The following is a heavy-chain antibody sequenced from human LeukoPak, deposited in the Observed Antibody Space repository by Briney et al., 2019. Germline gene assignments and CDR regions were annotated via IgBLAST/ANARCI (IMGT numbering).Heavy chain of an antibody. CDR2: ISSSGSTI. Sequence: GGSLRLSCAASGFTFSDYYMSWIRQAPGKGLEWVSYISSSGSTIYYADSVKGRFTISRDNAKNSLYLQMNSLRAEDTAVYYCARAAWAVVVINLGFGYWGQGTLVTVSS. D-gene: IGHD3-22*01. CDR3: ARAAWAVVVINLGFGY. J-gene: IGHJ4*02. V-gene: IGHV3-11*01. CDR1: GFTFSDYY.